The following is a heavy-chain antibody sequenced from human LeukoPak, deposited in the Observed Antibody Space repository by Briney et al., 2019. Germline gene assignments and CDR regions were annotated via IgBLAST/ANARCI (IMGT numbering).Heavy chain of an antibody. J-gene: IGHJ4*02. Sequence: GGSLRLSCAASEFTFSKYWMHWVRQAPGKGLVWVSRINSDGSYASYAESVKGRFTISRDNSENTLYLQMSSLRAEDTAVYYCVKAAGSWYGYFDYWGQGTLVTVSS. V-gene: IGHV3-74*01. CDR3: VKAAGSWYGYFDY. CDR1: EFTFSKYW. D-gene: IGHD6-13*01. CDR2: INSDGSYA.